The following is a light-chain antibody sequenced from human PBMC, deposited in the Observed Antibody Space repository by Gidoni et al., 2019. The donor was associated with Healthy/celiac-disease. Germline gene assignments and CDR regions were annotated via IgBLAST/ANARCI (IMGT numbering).Light chain of an antibody. J-gene: IGLJ2*01. CDR2: KDS. CDR3: QSADSSGTYYVV. CDR1: AVPTQY. V-gene: IGLV3-25*03. Sequence: SYELTQPPSVSVSPGQTARITCSGDAVPTQYAYWYQQKPGQAPVLVIYKDSERPSGIPERFSVSSSGTTVTLTISGFQAEDEADYYCQSADSSGTYYVVFGGGTKLTVL.